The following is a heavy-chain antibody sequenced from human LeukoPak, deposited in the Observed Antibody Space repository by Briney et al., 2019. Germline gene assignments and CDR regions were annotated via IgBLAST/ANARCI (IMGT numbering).Heavy chain of an antibody. CDR1: GFTFYNYA. J-gene: IGHJ3*01. D-gene: IGHD3-22*01. V-gene: IGHV3-9*01. CDR3: ARDVDIRGPAFDL. CDR2: ISWNSRSI. Sequence: PGGSLRLSCAASGFTFYNYAMYWVRQAPGKGLEWVSGISWNSRSIGYADSVRGRFAMSRDNAKNSLYLQMDNLRAEDTAVYYCARDVDIRGPAFDLWGQGTMVTVSS.